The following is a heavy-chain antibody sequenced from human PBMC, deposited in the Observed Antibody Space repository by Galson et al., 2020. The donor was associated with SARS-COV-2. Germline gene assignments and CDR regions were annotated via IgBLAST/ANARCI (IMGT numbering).Heavy chain of an antibody. CDR1: GGSISSGGYY. CDR2: IYYSGST. J-gene: IGHJ4*02. Sequence: SETLSLTCTVSGGSISSGGYYWSWIRQHPGKGLEWIRYIYYSGSTYYNPSLKSRVTISVDTSKNQFSLKLSSVTAADTAVYYCARARITMIVVVNEFDYWGQGTLVTVSS. V-gene: IGHV4-31*03. D-gene: IGHD3-22*01. CDR3: ARARITMIVVVNEFDY.